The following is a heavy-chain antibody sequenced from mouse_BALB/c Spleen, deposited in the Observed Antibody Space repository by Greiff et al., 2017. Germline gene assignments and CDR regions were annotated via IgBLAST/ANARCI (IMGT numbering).Heavy chain of an antibody. CDR3: ARGAMITRLDY. D-gene: IGHD2-4*01. J-gene: IGHJ2*01. CDR2: ILPGSGST. Sequence: QVQLQQSGAELMKPGASVKISCKATGYTFSSYWIEWVKQRPGHGLEWIGEILPGSGSTNYNEKFKGKATFTADTSSNTAYMQLSSLTSEDSAVYYCARGAMITRLDYWGQGTTLTVSS. CDR1: GYTFSSYW. V-gene: IGHV1-9*01.